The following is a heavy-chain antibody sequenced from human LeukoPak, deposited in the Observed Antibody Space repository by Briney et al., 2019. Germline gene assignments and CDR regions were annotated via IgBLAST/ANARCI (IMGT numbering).Heavy chain of an antibody. Sequence: PGGSLRLSCAASGFTFSTYGIHWVRQAPGKGLEWVAFVQNDESSKYYADSVKGRFTISRDNSKNTVYLQMSSLRVEDTAVYYCARDRSGGSCLDYWGQGTLVTVSS. D-gene: IGHD2-15*01. CDR1: GFTFSTYG. CDR3: ARDRSGGSCLDY. J-gene: IGHJ4*02. V-gene: IGHV3-30*02. CDR2: VQNDESSK.